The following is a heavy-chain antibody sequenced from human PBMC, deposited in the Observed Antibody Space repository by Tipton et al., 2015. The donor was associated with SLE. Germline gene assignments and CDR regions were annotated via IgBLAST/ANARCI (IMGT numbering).Heavy chain of an antibody. CDR1: GGSISSGGYY. CDR3: AREKRDAFDI. Sequence: TLSLICTVSGGSISSGGYYWSWIRQHPGKGLEWIGYIYYSGSTNYNPSLKSRVTISVDTSKNQFSLKLGSVTAADTAVYYCAREKRDAFDIWGQGTMVTVSS. CDR2: IYYSGST. J-gene: IGHJ3*02. V-gene: IGHV4-61*08.